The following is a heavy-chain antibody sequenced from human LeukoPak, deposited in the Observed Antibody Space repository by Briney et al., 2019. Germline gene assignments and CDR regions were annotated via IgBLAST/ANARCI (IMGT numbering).Heavy chain of an antibody. V-gene: IGHV4-59*01. CDR1: GGSISSYY. Sequence: PSETLSLTCTVSGGSISSYYWSWIRQHPGKGLEWVGDIYIIGSTYYNPSLTSPDTISLDTSKNHLSLQLSSVTAADTAVYYCARGDAAAACTLFDYWGQGTLVTVSS. CDR2: IYIIGST. J-gene: IGHJ4*02. CDR3: ARGDAAAACTLFDY. D-gene: IGHD6-13*01.